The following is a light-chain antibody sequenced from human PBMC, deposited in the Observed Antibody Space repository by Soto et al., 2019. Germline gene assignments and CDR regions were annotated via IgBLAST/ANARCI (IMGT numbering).Light chain of an antibody. CDR3: QQYGSSPIT. V-gene: IGKV3-20*01. CDR1: QSVSSSY. J-gene: IGKJ5*01. CDR2: GAS. Sequence: EIVLTQSPGTLSLSPGEIATLSCRASQSVSSSYLAWYQQRPGQAPRLLIYGASSRATGIPDRFSGSGSGTDFTLTISRLEPEDFAVYYCQQYGSSPITLGQGTRLEI.